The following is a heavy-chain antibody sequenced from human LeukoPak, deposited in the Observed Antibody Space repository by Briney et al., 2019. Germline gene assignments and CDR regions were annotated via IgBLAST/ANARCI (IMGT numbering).Heavy chain of an antibody. J-gene: IGHJ5*02. CDR3: ARDIVVVPAAGGGTGFDP. Sequence: PSETLSLTCTVSGGSISSGGYYWSWIRQPPGKGLEWIGYIYHSGSTYYNPSLKSRVTISVDRSKNQFSLKLSSVTAADTAVYYCARDIVVVPAAGGGTGFDPWGQGTLVTVSS. D-gene: IGHD2-2*01. CDR1: GGSISSGGYY. CDR2: IYHSGST. V-gene: IGHV4-30-2*01.